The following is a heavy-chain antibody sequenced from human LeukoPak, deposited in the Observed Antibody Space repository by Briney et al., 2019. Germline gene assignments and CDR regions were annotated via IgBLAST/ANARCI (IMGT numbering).Heavy chain of an antibody. CDR1: GYTLTELS. CDR3: ATGGADYGDYEDAFDI. V-gene: IGHV1-24*01. D-gene: IGHD4-17*01. J-gene: IGHJ3*02. Sequence: GASVKVSCKVSGYTLTELSMHWVRQAPGKGLEWMGGFDPEDGETIYAQKFQGRVTMTEDTSTDTAYMELSSLRSEDTAVYYCATGGADYGDYEDAFDIWGQGTMVTVFS. CDR2: FDPEDGET.